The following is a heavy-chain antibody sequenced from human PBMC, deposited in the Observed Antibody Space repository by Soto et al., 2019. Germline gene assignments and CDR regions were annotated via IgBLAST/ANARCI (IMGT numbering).Heavy chain of an antibody. J-gene: IGHJ4*02. CDR3: ARLGTSAERYCSSTSCYSSFDY. D-gene: IGHD2-2*01. CDR1: GGSFSGYY. Sequence: QVQLQQWGAGLLKPSETLSLTCAVYGGSFSGYYWSWLRQPPGKGLEWLGEINHSGSTNYNPSLKLRVTISVDTSKNQFSLKLSSVTAADTAVYYCARLGTSAERYCSSTSCYSSFDYWGQGTLVTVSS. V-gene: IGHV4-34*01. CDR2: INHSGST.